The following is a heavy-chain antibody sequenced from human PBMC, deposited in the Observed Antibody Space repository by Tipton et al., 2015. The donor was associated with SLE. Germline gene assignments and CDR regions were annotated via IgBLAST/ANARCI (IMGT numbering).Heavy chain of an antibody. CDR1: GGSISSYY. V-gene: IGHV4-59*12. CDR3: ARGGGMPFFYYGMDV. CDR2: NYYNGDT. D-gene: IGHD3-16*01. J-gene: IGHJ6*02. Sequence: TLSLTCTVSGGSISSYYWAWIRQPPGTGLEWIGYNYYNGDTNSNASLKSRVTISVDTSKNQVSLKLSSVTAADTAVYYCARGGGMPFFYYGMDVWGQGTTVTVSS.